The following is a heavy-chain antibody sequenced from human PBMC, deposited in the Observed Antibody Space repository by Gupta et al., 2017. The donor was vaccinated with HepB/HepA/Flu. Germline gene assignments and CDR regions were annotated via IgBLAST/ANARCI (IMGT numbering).Heavy chain of an antibody. D-gene: IGHD2-2*01. CDR2: GGST. V-gene: IGHV3-23*01. CDR3: AKDLGSTAYWYYYMDV. Sequence: GGSTYYADSVKGRFTISRDNSKNTLYLQMNSLRAEDTAVYYCAKDLGSTAYWYYYMDVWGRGTTVTVSS. J-gene: IGHJ6*03.